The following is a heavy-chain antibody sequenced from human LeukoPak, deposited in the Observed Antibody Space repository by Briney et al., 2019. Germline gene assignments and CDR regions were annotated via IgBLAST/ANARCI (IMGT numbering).Heavy chain of an antibody. CDR1: GGSFSDYS. V-gene: IGHV4-34*01. CDR2: INHNGGT. D-gene: IGHD5-18*01. Sequence: TSETLSLTCAVYGGSFSDYSWAWIRQAPGEGLEWIGEINHNGGTNHNPSLVSRVIMSVDTSKNQFSLKVSSVTAADTAVYYCARVGYSYSINDWSRTGLGAYATKYYYYMDVWGKGTTVTVSS. CDR3: ARVGYSYSINDWSRTGLGAYATKYYYYMDV. J-gene: IGHJ6*03.